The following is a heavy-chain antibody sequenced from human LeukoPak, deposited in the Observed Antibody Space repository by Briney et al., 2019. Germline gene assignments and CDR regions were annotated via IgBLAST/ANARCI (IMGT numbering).Heavy chain of an antibody. CDR1: GYTFTSYG. CDR3: ARDPVYTVVVPAAKGIWGGFGPEADY. J-gene: IGHJ4*02. CDR2: ISAYNGNT. Sequence: ASVKVSCKASGYTFTSYGISWVRQAPGQGLEWMGWISAYNGNTNYAQKLQGRVTMTTDTSTSTAYMELRSLRSDDTAVYYCARDPVYTVVVPAAKGIWGGFGPEADYWGQGTLVTVSS. V-gene: IGHV1-18*01. D-gene: IGHD2-2*01.